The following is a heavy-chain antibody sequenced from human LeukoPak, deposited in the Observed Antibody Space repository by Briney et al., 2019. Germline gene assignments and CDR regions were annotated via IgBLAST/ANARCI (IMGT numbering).Heavy chain of an antibody. CDR1: GFTFSSYE. J-gene: IGHJ5*02. CDR2: ISSSGSTI. CDR3: ARVTEAADGHWFDP. Sequence: PGGSLRLSCAASGFTFSSYEMNWVRQAPGKGLEWVSYISSSGSTIYYADSVKGRFTISRDNAKNSLYLQMNSLRAEDTAVYYCARVTEAADGHWFDPWGQGTLVTVSS. D-gene: IGHD2-15*01. V-gene: IGHV3-48*03.